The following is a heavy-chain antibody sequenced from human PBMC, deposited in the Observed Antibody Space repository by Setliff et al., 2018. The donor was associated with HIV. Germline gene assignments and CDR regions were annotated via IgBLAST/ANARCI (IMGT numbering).Heavy chain of an antibody. CDR3: ARLVAAAGKTGWFDP. CDR1: GYTFTSYG. Sequence: ASVKVSCKASGYTFTSYGISWVRQAPGQGLEWMGWISAYNGNTYYAQKLQGRVTMTTDTSKSTAYMELRSLRSDDTAVYYCARLVAAAGKTGWFDPWGQGTLVTSPQ. CDR2: ISAYNGNT. D-gene: IGHD6-13*01. J-gene: IGHJ5*02. V-gene: IGHV1-18*01.